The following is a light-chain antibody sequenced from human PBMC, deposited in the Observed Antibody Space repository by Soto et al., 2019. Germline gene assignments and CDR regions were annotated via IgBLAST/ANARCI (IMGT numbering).Light chain of an antibody. CDR2: AAS. Sequence: DIQLTQSPSFLSASVGDRVTITCRASQGISSYLAWYQQKPGKAPKLLIYAASTLQGGVPSRFSGSGSGTEFTLTISSLQPEDFATYYCQQLNSYPAPLGPGTKVDIK. J-gene: IGKJ3*01. V-gene: IGKV1-9*01. CDR1: QGISSY. CDR3: QQLNSYPAP.